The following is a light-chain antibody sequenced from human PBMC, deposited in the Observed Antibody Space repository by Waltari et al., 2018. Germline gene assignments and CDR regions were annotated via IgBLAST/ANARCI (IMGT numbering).Light chain of an antibody. CDR2: GAS. J-gene: IGKJ1*01. CDR1: QSVRTY. V-gene: IGKV3-20*01. CDR3: QNHERLPAT. Sequence: ELVLTQSPGTLSLSPGERATLSCRASQSVRTYLAWYQQKPGQAPRLLIYGASTRATGIPDRFSGSGSGTDFSLTISRLEPEGAAVYYCQNHERLPATFGQGTKVEIK.